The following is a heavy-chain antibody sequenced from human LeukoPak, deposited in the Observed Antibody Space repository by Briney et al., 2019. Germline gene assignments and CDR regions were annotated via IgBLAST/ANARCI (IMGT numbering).Heavy chain of an antibody. D-gene: IGHD3-22*01. CDR3: AKDRTYYYESRGYFDY. V-gene: IGHV3-23*01. Sequence: GGSLRLSCAASGFTFSSYAMSWVRQAPGQGLEWVSTISGSGGSTYYADSVKGRFTISRDSSKNTLYLQMNRLRAEDTAVYYCAKDRTYYYESRGYFDYWGQGTLVTVSS. CDR2: ISGSGGST. J-gene: IGHJ4*02. CDR1: GFTFSSYA.